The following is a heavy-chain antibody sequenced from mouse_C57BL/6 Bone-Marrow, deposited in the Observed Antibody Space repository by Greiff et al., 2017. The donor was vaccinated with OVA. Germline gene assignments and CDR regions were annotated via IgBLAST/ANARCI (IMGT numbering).Heavy chain of an antibody. D-gene: IGHD4-1*01. CDR2: IYPGDGDT. J-gene: IGHJ2*01. Sequence: VMLVESGPELVKPGASVKISCKASGYAFSSSWMNWVKQRPGKGLEWIGRIYPGDGDTNYNGKFKGKATLTADKSSSTAYMQLSSLTSEDSAVYFCARSWGCFDYWGQGTTLTVSS. V-gene: IGHV1-82*01. CDR1: GYAFSSSW. CDR3: ARSWGCFDY.